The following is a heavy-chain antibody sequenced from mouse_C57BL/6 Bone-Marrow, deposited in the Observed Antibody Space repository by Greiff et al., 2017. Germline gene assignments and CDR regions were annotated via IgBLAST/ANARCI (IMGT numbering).Heavy chain of an antibody. V-gene: IGHV1-61*01. J-gene: IGHJ1*03. D-gene: IGHD2-5*01. CDR1: GYTFTSYW. Sequence: VQLQQPGAELVRPGSSVKLSCKASGYTFTSYWMDWVKQRPGQGLEWIGNIYPSDSETHYNPKFKDKATLTVDKSSSTAYMQLSSLTSEYSAVYYCSRAIVKYFDVWGTGTTVTVSS. CDR2: IYPSDSET. CDR3: SRAIVKYFDV.